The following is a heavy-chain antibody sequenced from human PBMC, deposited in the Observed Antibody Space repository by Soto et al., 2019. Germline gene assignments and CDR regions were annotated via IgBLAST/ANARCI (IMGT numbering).Heavy chain of an antibody. Sequence: QVQLVESGGGVVQPGGSLRLSCGASGFTFSNYGMHWVRQAPGKGLEWVAVISYDGSNKYYADSVKGRFTISRDNSKNTLYLQMNSLTTEDTAVYYCARDWVWFGAHPIDYWGQGTLVTVSS. D-gene: IGHD3-10*01. CDR3: ARDWVWFGAHPIDY. V-gene: IGHV3-30*03. CDR1: GFTFSNYG. J-gene: IGHJ4*02. CDR2: ISYDGSNK.